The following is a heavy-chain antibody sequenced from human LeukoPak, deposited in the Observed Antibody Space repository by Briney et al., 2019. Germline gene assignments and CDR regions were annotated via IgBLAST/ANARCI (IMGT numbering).Heavy chain of an antibody. CDR3: ARDGGYSSSSRGPRGSRWFDP. J-gene: IGHJ5*02. CDR2: ISSSSSYI. V-gene: IGHV3-21*01. D-gene: IGHD6-6*01. Sequence: PGGSLRLSCEASGFTFSSYSMNWVRQAPGKGLEWVSSISSSSSYIYYADSVKGRFTISRDNAKNSLYLQMNSLRAEDTAVYYCARDGGYSSSSRGPRGSRWFDPWGQGTLVTVSS. CDR1: GFTFSSYS.